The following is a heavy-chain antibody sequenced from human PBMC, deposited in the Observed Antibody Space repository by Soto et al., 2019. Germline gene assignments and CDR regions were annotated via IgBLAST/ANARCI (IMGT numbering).Heavy chain of an antibody. CDR1: GFTLSSYG. CDR3: ARNGWLRSYYFDY. CDR2: ISSRSSYI. Sequence: GGLLRLSCAASGFTLSSYGRNWVRQAPGKGLEWVSSISSRSSYIYYADSVKGRFTISRDNAKNSLYLQMDSLRAEDTAVYYCARNGWLRSYYFDYWGQGTLVTVSS. J-gene: IGHJ4*02. D-gene: IGHD5-12*01. V-gene: IGHV3-21*01.